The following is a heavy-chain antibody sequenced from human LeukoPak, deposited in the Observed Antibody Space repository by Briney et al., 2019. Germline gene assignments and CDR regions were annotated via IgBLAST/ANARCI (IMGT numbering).Heavy chain of an antibody. CDR3: ARSRGKFDY. CDR2: IYYSGST. J-gene: IGHJ4*02. D-gene: IGHD3-10*01. CDR1: GGSISSSSYY. V-gene: IGHV4-39*01. Sequence: SETLSLTCTVSGGSISSSSYYWGWIRQPPGKGLEWIGSIYYSGSTYYNPSLKSRVTISVDTSKNQFSLKLSSVTAADTAVYYRARSRGKFDYWGQGTLVTVSS.